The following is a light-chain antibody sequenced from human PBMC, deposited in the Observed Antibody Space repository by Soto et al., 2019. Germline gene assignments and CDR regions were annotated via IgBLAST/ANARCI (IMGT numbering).Light chain of an antibody. CDR2: GAS. J-gene: IGKJ2*01. CDR3: QYENSRPFT. V-gene: IGKV3-15*01. CDR1: QSVSSN. Sequence: TLSVSLGERATLSCRASQSVSSNLAWYKQKPGQPPSLLIYGASARATGIPARFSGSGSGTEFTLTISSLQSEDFGVYYCQYENSRPFTFGQGTKVDIK.